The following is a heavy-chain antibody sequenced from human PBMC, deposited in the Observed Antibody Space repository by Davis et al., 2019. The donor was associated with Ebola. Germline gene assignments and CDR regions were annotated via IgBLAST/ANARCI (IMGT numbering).Heavy chain of an antibody. CDR2: IYYSGST. CDR1: GGSISSYY. CDR3: ARVSYQLLRRRVNYFDY. J-gene: IGHJ4*02. D-gene: IGHD2-2*01. Sequence: PGGSLRLSCTVSGGSISSYYWSWIRQPPGKGLEWIGYIYYSGSTNYNPSLKSRVTISVDTSKNQFSLKLSSVTAADTAVYYCARVSYQLLRRRVNYFDYWGQGTLVTVSS. V-gene: IGHV4-59*12.